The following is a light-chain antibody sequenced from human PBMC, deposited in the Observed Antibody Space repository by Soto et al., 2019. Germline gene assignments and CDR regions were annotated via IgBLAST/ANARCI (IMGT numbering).Light chain of an antibody. CDR1: QNVGSN. Sequence: EIVMTQSPASLSVSPGERATLSCRASQNVGSNLAWYQQRPGQAPRLLIYGASTRATGIPARFTGSGSGTDFTLTIISLQSEDFAVYYCQHYNNWPPYTFGQGTTLEI. CDR2: GAS. J-gene: IGKJ2*01. V-gene: IGKV3-15*01. CDR3: QHYNNWPPYT.